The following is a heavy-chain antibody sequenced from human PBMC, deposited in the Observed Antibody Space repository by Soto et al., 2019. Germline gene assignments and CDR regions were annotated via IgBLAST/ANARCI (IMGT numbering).Heavy chain of an antibody. J-gene: IGHJ5*02. D-gene: IGHD3-10*01. CDR3: ARVSSGSVA. CDR2: ISSDGTTT. V-gene: IGHV3-74*01. Sequence: PGGSLRLSCAASGFTFSSYVMSWVRQAPGKGLVWVSRISSDGTTTSYVDSVKGRFTISRDNAKNTLYLQMNSLRVEDTAVYYCARVSSGSVAWGQGTLVTVSS. CDR1: GFTFSSYV.